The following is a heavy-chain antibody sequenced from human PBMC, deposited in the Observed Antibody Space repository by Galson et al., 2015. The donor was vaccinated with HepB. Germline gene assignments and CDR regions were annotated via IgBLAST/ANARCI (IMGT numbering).Heavy chain of an antibody. J-gene: IGHJ5*02. D-gene: IGHD1-1*01. V-gene: IGHV1-69*06. CDR2: IIPIFGTA. CDR3: ARVPSTTGTVYNWFDP. Sequence: SVKVSCKASGGTFSSYAISWVRQAPGQGLEWMGGIIPIFGTANYAQKFQGRVTITADKSTSTAYMELSSLRSEDTAVYYCARVPSTTGTVYNWFDPWGQGTLVTVSS. CDR1: GGTFSSYA.